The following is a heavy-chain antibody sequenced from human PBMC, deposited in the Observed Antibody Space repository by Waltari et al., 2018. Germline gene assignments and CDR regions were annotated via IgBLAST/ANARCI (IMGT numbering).Heavy chain of an antibody. D-gene: IGHD6-13*01. CDR2: IYTSGST. Sequence: QVQLQESGPGLVKPSQTLSLTCTVSGGSISSGSYYWSWIRQPAGKGLEWIGYIYTSGSTTYNPSLKSRGTISVDTSKNQFSLKLSSVTAADTAVYYCARGYSSSWPLGNWGQGTLVTVSS. CDR1: GGSISSGSYY. V-gene: IGHV4-61*09. CDR3: ARGYSSSWPLGN. J-gene: IGHJ4*02.